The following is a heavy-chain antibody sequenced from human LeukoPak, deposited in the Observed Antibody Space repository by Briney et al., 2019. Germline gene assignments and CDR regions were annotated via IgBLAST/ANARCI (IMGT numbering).Heavy chain of an antibody. CDR3: AREWYGSGSYYGY. V-gene: IGHV1-69*13. CDR2: IIPIFGTA. D-gene: IGHD3-10*01. Sequence: GASVKVSCKASGGTFSSYAISWVRQAPGQGLEWMGGIIPIFGTANYAQKFQGRVTITADESTSTAYMELRSLRSEDTAVYYCAREWYGSGSYYGYWGQGTLVTVSS. J-gene: IGHJ4*02. CDR1: GGTFSSYA.